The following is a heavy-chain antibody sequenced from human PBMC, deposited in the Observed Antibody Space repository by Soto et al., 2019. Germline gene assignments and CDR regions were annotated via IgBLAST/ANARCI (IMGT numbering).Heavy chain of an antibody. CDR3: ARKWSMAARGLFRYNLYASDV. CDR2: INQSGGT. D-gene: IGHD6-6*01. V-gene: IGHV4-34*01. Sequence: SETLSLTCAVYCGSLIGNHWDWIRQPPGKGLEWIGEINQSGGTNYNPSLKSRVTTSVDTSKNQFSLRLSSVTAADTAVYYCARKWSMAARGLFRYNLYASDVWGQGTTVTVSS. CDR1: CGSLIGNH. J-gene: IGHJ6*02.